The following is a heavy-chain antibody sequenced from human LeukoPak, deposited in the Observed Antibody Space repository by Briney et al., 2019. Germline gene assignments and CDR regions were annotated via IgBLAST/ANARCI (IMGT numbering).Heavy chain of an antibody. CDR2: INPNSGGT. D-gene: IGHD3-16*01. V-gene: IGHV1-2*06. CDR3: ARADDYVRRGNDY. J-gene: IGHJ4*02. Sequence: ASVKVSCKASGYTFTGYYMHWVRQAPGQGLEWMGRINPNSGGTNYAQKFQGRVTMTTDTSTSTAYMELRSLRSDDTAVYYSARADDYVRRGNDYWGQGTLVTVSS. CDR1: GYTFTGYY.